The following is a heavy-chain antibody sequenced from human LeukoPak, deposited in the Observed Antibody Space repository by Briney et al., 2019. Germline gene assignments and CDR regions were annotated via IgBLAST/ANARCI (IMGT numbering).Heavy chain of an antibody. CDR3: ARDTSGYSYGHAYYYYYMDV. CDR2: ISGSGGST. J-gene: IGHJ6*03. CDR1: GFTFSSYA. D-gene: IGHD5-18*01. V-gene: IGHV3-23*01. Sequence: PGGSLRLSCAASGFTFSSYAMSWVRQAPGKGLEWVSAISGSGGSTYYADSVKGRFTISRDNSKNTLYLQMNSLRAEDTAVYYCARDTSGYSYGHAYYYYYMDVWGKGTTVTVSS.